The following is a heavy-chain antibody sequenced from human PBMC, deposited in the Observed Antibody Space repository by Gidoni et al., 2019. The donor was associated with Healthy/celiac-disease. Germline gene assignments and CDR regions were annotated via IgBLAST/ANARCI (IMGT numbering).Heavy chain of an antibody. Sequence: QVQLQQWGAGLLKPSETLSLTCAVYGGSFSGYYWSWIRQPQGKGLEWIGEINHRGSTNYNPSLKGRFTISVDTSKNQFSLKLSSVTAADTAVYYCARVSAVAGTCGYWGQGTLVTVSS. V-gene: IGHV4-34*01. D-gene: IGHD6-19*01. J-gene: IGHJ4*02. CDR2: INHRGST. CDR1: GGSFSGYY. CDR3: ARVSAVAGTCGY.